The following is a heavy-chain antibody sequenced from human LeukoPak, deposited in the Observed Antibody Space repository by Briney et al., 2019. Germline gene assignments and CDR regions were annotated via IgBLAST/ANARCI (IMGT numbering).Heavy chain of an antibody. CDR2: INQSGST. CDR3: ARGYGSGSYFVY. J-gene: IGHJ4*02. D-gene: IGHD3-10*01. Sequence: SETLSLTCAVYGGSSSGYYWSWIRQPPGKGLEWIGEINQSGSTNQNPSLKSRVTISIDTSKNQFSLKLSSVTAADTAVYYCARGYGSGSYFVYWGQGTLVTVSS. V-gene: IGHV4-34*01. CDR1: GGSSSGYY.